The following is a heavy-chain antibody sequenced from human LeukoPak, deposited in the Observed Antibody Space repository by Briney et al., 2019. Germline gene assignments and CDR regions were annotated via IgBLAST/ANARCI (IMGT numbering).Heavy chain of an antibody. CDR3: ARDQRCWLLRTYLDY. J-gene: IGHJ4*02. V-gene: IGHV4-34*01. D-gene: IGHD2-15*01. Sequence: SETLSLTCTVYGGSFSSYYWSWIRQPPGKGLEWIGGINHSGSTNYNPSLKSQVTISVDTSKNQFSLKLSSVTAADTAVYYCARDQRCWLLRTYLDYWRQAALVGVSS. CDR2: INHSGST. CDR1: GGSFSSYY.